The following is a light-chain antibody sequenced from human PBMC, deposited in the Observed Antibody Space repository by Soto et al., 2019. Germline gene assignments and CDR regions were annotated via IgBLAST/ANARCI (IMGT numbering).Light chain of an antibody. J-gene: IGKJ4*01. Sequence: VSVGASVTIACRASQTISSWLAWYQQKPGKVPKLLIYAASTLQSGVPSRFSGSGSGTDFTLTISSLQPEDVATYYCQKYNSAPLTFGGGTKVDIK. CDR1: QTISSW. CDR3: QKYNSAPLT. V-gene: IGKV1-27*01. CDR2: AAS.